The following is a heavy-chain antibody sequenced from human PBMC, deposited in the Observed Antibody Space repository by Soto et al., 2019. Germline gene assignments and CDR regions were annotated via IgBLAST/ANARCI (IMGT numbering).Heavy chain of an antibody. CDR2: ISYDGSNK. V-gene: IGHV3-30*03. J-gene: IGHJ6*02. D-gene: IGHD5-18*01. CDR3: ARVDTAMVIRHYGMDV. CDR1: GFTFISYG. Sequence: PWGSLRLSCASSGFTFISYGMHWVRQAPGKGLEWVAVISYDGSNKYYADSVKGRFTISRDNSKNTLYLQMNSLRAEDTAVYYCARVDTAMVIRHYGMDVWGQGTTVTVSS.